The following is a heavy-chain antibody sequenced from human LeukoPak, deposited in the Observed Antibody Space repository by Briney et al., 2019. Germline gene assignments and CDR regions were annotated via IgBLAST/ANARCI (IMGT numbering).Heavy chain of an antibody. CDR3: ARIGGYSYGLAYFDY. V-gene: IGHV3-11*01. J-gene: IGHJ4*02. CDR2: ISSSGSTK. CDR1: GFTFSDYC. Sequence: GGSLRLSCAASGFTFSDYCMSWIRQAPGKGLEWVSYISSSGSTKYYADSVKGRLTISRDNAKNSLDLQMNSLRAEDTAVYYCARIGGYSYGLAYFDYWGQGTLVTVSS. D-gene: IGHD5-18*01.